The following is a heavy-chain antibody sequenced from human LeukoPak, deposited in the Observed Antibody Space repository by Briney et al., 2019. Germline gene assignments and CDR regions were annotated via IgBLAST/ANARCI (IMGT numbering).Heavy chain of an antibody. CDR1: GFSFTTYA. Sequence: GGSLRLSCAASGFSFTTYAMSWVRQAPGKGLEWLSTVSDSGAETYHADSVKGRFTISRDNSWNTVYLQMYSLRADDTAVYYCAKSHSVAQRGYYDYWGQGTLVTVSS. CDR3: AKSHSVAQRGYYDY. V-gene: IGHV3-23*01. D-gene: IGHD4-23*01. J-gene: IGHJ4*02. CDR2: VSDSGAET.